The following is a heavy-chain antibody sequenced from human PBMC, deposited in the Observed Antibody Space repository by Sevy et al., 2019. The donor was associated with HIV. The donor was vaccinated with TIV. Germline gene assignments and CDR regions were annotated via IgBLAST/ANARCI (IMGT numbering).Heavy chain of an antibody. Sequence: GSLSLTCTVSGASISSYYWSWIRQPPGKGLEWVGYIYYNGRTNYNPSLKSRVTISVDTSKNQFSLKLISVTAADTAVYYCARSLADYYYGMDVWGQGTTVTVSS. CDR3: ARSLADYYYGMDV. CDR1: GASISSYY. V-gene: IGHV4-59*01. J-gene: IGHJ6*02. CDR2: IYYNGRT.